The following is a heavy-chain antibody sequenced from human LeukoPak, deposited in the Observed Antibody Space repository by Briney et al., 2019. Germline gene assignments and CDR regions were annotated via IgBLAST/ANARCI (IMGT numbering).Heavy chain of an antibody. CDR3: AKREYSYGLYYFDY. Sequence: GGSLRLSCAASGFTFSSDAMSWVRQAPGKGLEWVSAISGSGGSTYYADSVKGRFTISRDNSKNTLYLQMNSLRAEDTAVYYCAKREYSYGLYYFDYWGQGTLVTVSS. CDR2: ISGSGGST. D-gene: IGHD5-18*01. J-gene: IGHJ4*02. CDR1: GFTFSSDA. V-gene: IGHV3-23*01.